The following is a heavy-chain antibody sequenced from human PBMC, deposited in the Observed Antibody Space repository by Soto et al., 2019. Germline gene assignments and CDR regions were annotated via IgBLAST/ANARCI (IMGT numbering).Heavy chain of an antibody. Sequence: ASVKVSCKASGYTLTSYYMHWVRQAPGQGLEWMGIINPSGGSTSYAQKFQGRVTMTRDTSTSTAYMELSSLRSEDTAVYYCARDSSPYYFDYWGQGTLVTVSS. J-gene: IGHJ4*02. D-gene: IGHD2-2*01. CDR2: INPSGGST. CDR1: GYTLTSYY. CDR3: ARDSSPYYFDY. V-gene: IGHV1-46*01.